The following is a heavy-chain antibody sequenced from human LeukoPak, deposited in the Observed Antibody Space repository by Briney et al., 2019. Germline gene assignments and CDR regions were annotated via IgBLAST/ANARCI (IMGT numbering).Heavy chain of an antibody. CDR1: GGTFSSYA. CDR2: IIPSFGTA. V-gene: IGHV1-69*05. Sequence: SVKLSCKASGGTFSSYAISWVRQAPGQGLEWMGRIIPSFGTANYAQKFQGRVTITTDESTSTAYMELSSLRSEDTAVYYCARDPLSDPPGDYWGQGTLVSVSS. J-gene: IGHJ4*02. CDR3: ARDPLSDPPGDY.